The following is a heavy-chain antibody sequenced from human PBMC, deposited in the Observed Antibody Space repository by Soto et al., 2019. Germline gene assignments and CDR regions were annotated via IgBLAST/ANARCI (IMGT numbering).Heavy chain of an antibody. V-gene: IGHV1-8*01. J-gene: IGHJ6*03. CDR3: ARVNAGAARYYYYMDV. D-gene: IGHD6-6*01. Sequence: GASVKVSCKASGYTFTSYDINWVRQATGQGLEWMGWMNPNSGNTGYAQKFQGRVTMTRNTSISTAYMELSSLRSEDTAVYYCARVNAGAARYYYYMDVWGKGTTVTVSS. CDR1: GYTFTSYD. CDR2: MNPNSGNT.